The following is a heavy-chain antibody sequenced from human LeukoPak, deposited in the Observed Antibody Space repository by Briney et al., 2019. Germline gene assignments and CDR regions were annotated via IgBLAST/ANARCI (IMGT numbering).Heavy chain of an antibody. D-gene: IGHD3-10*01. CDR2: IYYSGST. Sequence: SQTLSLTFTVSGGSISSGGYYWSWIRQHPGKGLEWIGYIYYSGSTYYNPSLKSRVTISVDTSKNQFSLKLSSVTAADTAVYYCARSPTFSGSYYTPGNWFDPWGQGTLVTVSS. V-gene: IGHV4-31*03. CDR3: ARSPTFSGSYYTPGNWFDP. J-gene: IGHJ5*02. CDR1: GGSISSGGYY.